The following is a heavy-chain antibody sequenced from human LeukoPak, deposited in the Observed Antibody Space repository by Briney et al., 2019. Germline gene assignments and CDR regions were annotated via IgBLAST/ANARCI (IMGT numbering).Heavy chain of an antibody. CDR2: INHSGST. CDR3: ARDAKYYYGSRTYFFFEY. D-gene: IGHD3-10*01. CDR1: GGSFSGYY. V-gene: IGHV4-34*01. J-gene: IGHJ4*02. Sequence: SETLSLTCAVYGGSFSGYYWSWIRQPPGQGLEWIGEINHSGSTNYNPSLKSRVTISVDTTKNQFSLKLSSVTAADTAIDNCARDAKYYYGSRTYFFFEYWGQGTVLSVSS.